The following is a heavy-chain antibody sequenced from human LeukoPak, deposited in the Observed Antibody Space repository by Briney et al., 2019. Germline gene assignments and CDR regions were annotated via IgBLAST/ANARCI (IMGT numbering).Heavy chain of an antibody. CDR1: GGSISSYY. CDR3: ARANYFDY. J-gene: IGHJ4*02. Sequence: PSETLSLTSTVSGGSISSYYWSWIRQPPGKGLEWIGDIYYSGSTNYNPSLKSRVTISVDTSKNQFSLKLSSVTAADTAVYYCARANYFDYWGQGTLVTVSS. V-gene: IGHV4-59*01. CDR2: IYYSGST.